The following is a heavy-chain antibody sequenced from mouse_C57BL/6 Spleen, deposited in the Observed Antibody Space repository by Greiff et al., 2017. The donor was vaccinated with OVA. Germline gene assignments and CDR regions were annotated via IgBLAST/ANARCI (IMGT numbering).Heavy chain of an antibody. D-gene: IGHD1-1*01. CDR3: ARSGTTVVARYYFDY. Sequence: VQLQQSGAELMKPGASVKLSCKATGYTFTGYWIEWVKQRPGHGLEWIGEILPGSGSTNYNEKFKGKATFTADTSSNTAYMQLSSLTTEDSAIYYCARSGTTVVARYYFDYWGQGTTLTVSS. V-gene: IGHV1-9*01. J-gene: IGHJ2*01. CDR2: ILPGSGST. CDR1: GYTFTGYW.